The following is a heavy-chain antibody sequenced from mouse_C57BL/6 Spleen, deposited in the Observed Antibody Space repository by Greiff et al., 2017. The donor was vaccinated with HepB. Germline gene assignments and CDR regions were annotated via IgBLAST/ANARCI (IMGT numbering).Heavy chain of an antibody. CDR2: IDPSDSET. CDR3: ARSITTVVTTPFAY. CDR1: GYTFTSYW. Sequence: QVQLQQPGAELVRPGSSVKLSCKASGYTFTSYWMHWVKQRPIQGLEWIGNIDPSDSETHYNQKFKDKATLTVDKSSSPAYMQLSSLTSEDSAVYYCARSITTVVTTPFAYWGQGTLVTVSA. J-gene: IGHJ3*01. V-gene: IGHV1-52*01. D-gene: IGHD1-1*01.